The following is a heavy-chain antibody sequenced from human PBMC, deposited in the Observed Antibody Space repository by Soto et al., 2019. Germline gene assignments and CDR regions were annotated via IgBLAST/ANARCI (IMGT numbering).Heavy chain of an antibody. J-gene: IGHJ6*02. D-gene: IGHD2-15*01. CDR1: GFTFTSSA. CDR2: IVVGSGNT. V-gene: IGHV1-58*01. Sequence: ASVKVSCKASGFTFTSSAVQWVRQARGQRLEWIGWIVVGSGNTNYAQKFQERVTITRDMSTSTGYMELSSLRSEDTAVYYCAAGDTCSGGICYSGYYYDVMYVCGQGTSVPGSS. CDR3: AAGDTCSGGICYSGYYYDVMYV.